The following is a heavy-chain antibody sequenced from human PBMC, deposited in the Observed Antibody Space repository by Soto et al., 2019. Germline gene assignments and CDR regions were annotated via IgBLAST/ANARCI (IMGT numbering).Heavy chain of an antibody. J-gene: IGHJ4*02. V-gene: IGHV3-23*01. D-gene: IGHD1-26*01. CDR1: GFTFSSYA. CDR2: ISGSGGST. CDR3: ARRGSGSYYDY. Sequence: EVQLLESGGGLVQPGGSLRLSCAASGFTFSSYAMRWVRQAPVKGLEWVSAISGSGGSTYYADSVKGRFTISRDNSKNTLYLKMNSLRAKDTAVYYCARRGSGSYYDYWGQGTLVTVSS.